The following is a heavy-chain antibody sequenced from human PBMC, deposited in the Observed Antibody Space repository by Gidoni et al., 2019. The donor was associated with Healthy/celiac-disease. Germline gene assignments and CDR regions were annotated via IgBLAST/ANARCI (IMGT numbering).Heavy chain of an antibody. CDR2: IYYSGST. CDR3: ARVRAGYDSSGYYVGAFDI. V-gene: IGHV4-59*01. Sequence: QVQLQASGPGLVKPSETLSLTCTVSGGSISSYYWSWIRQTPGKGLDWIGYIYYSGSTNYHPSLKSRVTISVDTSKNQFSLKLSSVTAADTAVYYCARVRAGYDSSGYYVGAFDIWGQGTMVTVSS. D-gene: IGHD3-22*01. CDR1: GGSISSYY. J-gene: IGHJ3*02.